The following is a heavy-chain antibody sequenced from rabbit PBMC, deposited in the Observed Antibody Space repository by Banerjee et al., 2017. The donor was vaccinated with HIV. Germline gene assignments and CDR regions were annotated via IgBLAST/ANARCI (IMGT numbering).Heavy chain of an antibody. D-gene: IGHD6-1*01. CDR3: ARDAGSYAYIDGYFNL. CDR1: GFSFSSSYD. J-gene: IGHJ4*01. Sequence: QEQLEESGGDLVKPEASLTLTCTASGFSFSSSYDMCWVRQAPGKGLEWIGCIYTGNGNTHYASWAKGRFTISKTSSTTVTLQMTSLTAADTATYFCARDAGSYAYIDGYFNLWGPGTLVTVS. V-gene: IGHV1S45*01. CDR2: IYTGNGNT.